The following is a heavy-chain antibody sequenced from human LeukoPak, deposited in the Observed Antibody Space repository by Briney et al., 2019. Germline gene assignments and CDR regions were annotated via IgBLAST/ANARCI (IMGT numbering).Heavy chain of an antibody. J-gene: IGHJ5*02. Sequence: SETLSLTCTVSGGSISSSSYYWGWIRQPPGKGLEWIGSIYYSGITYYNPSLKSRVTISVDTSKNQFSLKLSSVTAADTAVYFCARQRGYHYDSTTNRFSDLWGQGTRVTVSS. CDR2: IYYSGIT. V-gene: IGHV4-39*01. CDR3: ARQRGYHYDSTTNRFSDL. CDR1: GGSISSSSYY. D-gene: IGHD3-22*01.